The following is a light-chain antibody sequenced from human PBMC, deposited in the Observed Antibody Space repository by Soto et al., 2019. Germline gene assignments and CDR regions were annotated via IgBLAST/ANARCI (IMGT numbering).Light chain of an antibody. CDR3: CSLTNGATWV. CDR2: EAS. V-gene: IGLV2-23*01. CDR1: NSGVGSHNF. J-gene: IGLJ3*02. Sequence: QSALTQPASVSGSPGQSITISCTGTNSGVGSHNFVSWYQQYPGKAPKLLIYEASKRPSGLSNRFSGSKSGNTASLTISGLQAEDEADYYCCSLTNGATWVFGGGTKLTVL.